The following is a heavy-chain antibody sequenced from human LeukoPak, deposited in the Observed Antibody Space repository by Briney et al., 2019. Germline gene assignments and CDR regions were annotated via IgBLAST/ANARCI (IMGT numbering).Heavy chain of an antibody. Sequence: SQTLSLTCTVSGGSISSGDYYWSWIRQPPGKGLEWIGYIYYSGSTYYNPSLKSRVTISVDTSKNQFSLKLSSVTAADTAVYYCARIRRDGYNYDYWGREPWSPSPQ. CDR1: GGSISSGDYY. V-gene: IGHV4-30-4*01. J-gene: IGHJ4*02. CDR2: IYYSGST. D-gene: IGHD5-24*01. CDR3: ARIRRDGYNYDY.